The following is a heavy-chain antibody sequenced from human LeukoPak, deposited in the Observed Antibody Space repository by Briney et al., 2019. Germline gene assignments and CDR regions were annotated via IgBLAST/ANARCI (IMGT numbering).Heavy chain of an antibody. V-gene: IGHV4-39*01. CDR1: GGSISSSGYY. CDR2: ITYSENA. D-gene: IGHD6-13*01. J-gene: IGHJ4*02. Sequence: SETLSLTCTVSGGSISSSGYYWGWIRQPPGKGLEWLGSITYSENAYCYPSLKSRVTISVDTSKNQFSLKLSSVTAADTAVYYCARRVAAAAAGPGYFDYWGQGTLVTVSS. CDR3: ARRVAAAAAGPGYFDY.